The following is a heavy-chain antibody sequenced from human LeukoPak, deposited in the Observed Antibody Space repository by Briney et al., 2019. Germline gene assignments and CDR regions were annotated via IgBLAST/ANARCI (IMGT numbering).Heavy chain of an antibody. D-gene: IGHD3-3*01. J-gene: IGHJ4*02. CDR1: GFTFSSYA. CDR2: ISGSGGST. CDR3: ARERFLEWLSDY. Sequence: GGSLRLSCAASGFTFSSYAMNWVRQAPGKGLEWVSAISGSGGSTYYADSVKGRFTISRDNSKNTLYLQMNSLRAEDTAVYYCARERFLEWLSDYWGQGTLVTVSS. V-gene: IGHV3-23*01.